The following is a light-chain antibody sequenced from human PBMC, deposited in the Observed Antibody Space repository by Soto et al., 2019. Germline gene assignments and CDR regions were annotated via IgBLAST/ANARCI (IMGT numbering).Light chain of an antibody. CDR3: SSYTSSSTWV. CDR1: SSDVGGYNY. J-gene: IGLJ3*02. CDR2: EVS. Sequence: QSALTQPASVSGSPGQSITIPCTGTSSDVGGYNYVSWYQQHPGKAPKLMIYEVSNRPSGVSNRFSGSKSGNTASLTVFGLQAEDEADYYCSSYTSSSTWVFGGGTKLTVL. V-gene: IGLV2-14*01.